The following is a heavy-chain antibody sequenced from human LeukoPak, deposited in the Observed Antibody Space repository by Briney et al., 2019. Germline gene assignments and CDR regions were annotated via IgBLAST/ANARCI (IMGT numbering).Heavy chain of an antibody. Sequence: SVKVSCKASGGTFSSYAISWVRQAPGQGLEWMGRIIPILGIANYAQKSQGRVTITADKSTSTAYMELSSLRSEDTAVYYCARGSYGLHGMDVWGQGTTVTVSS. J-gene: IGHJ6*02. V-gene: IGHV1-69*04. CDR3: ARGSYGLHGMDV. D-gene: IGHD5-18*01. CDR1: GGTFSSYA. CDR2: IIPILGIA.